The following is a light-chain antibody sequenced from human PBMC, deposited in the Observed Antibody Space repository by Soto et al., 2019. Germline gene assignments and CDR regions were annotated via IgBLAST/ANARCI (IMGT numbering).Light chain of an antibody. CDR1: QSISSW. J-gene: IGKJ1*01. CDR3: QQYYSYPPT. V-gene: IGKV1-5*01. CDR2: AAS. Sequence: DIQMTQSPSTLSASVGDRVTITCLASQSISSWLAWYQQKPGKAPKLLIYAASTLQSGVPSRFSGSGSGTDFTLTISCLQSEDFATYYCQQYYSYPPTFGQGTKVDIK.